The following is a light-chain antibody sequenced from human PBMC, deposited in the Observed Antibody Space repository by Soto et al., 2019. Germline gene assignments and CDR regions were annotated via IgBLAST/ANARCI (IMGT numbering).Light chain of an antibody. J-gene: IGKJ4*01. CDR1: TSSY. Sequence: EIVLTQSPGTLSLSPGERATLSCRASTSSYLAWYQQKPGQAPRLLIYGASTRATGIPARFSGSGSGTDFTLTISRLEPEDFAVYYCQQYGSSPLTFGGGTKVDIK. CDR2: GAS. V-gene: IGKV3-20*01. CDR3: QQYGSSPLT.